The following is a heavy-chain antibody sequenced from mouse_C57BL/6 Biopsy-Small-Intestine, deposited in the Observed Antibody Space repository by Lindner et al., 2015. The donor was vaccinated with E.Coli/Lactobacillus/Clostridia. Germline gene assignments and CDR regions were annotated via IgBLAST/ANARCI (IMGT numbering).Heavy chain of an antibody. CDR2: INPSNGGT. D-gene: IGHD2-2*01. V-gene: IGHV1-22*01. CDR3: AGYGYDFDY. Sequence: VQLQESGPELVKPGASVKMSCKASGYTFTDYNMHWVKQSHGKSLEWIGYINPSNGGTTYNQKFKGKATLTVNKSSSTAYMELRSLTSEDSAVNYCAGYGYDFDYWGQGTTLTVSS. J-gene: IGHJ2*01. CDR1: GYTFTDYN.